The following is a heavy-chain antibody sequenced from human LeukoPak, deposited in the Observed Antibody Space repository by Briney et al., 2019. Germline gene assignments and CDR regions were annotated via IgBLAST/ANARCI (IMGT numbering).Heavy chain of an antibody. CDR3: VRVSCSGGSCYSSLDY. J-gene: IGHJ4*02. Sequence: GGSLRLSCAASGFTFSSYLMHWVRQPPGKGLVWVSRINSDGGSTTYADSVKGRFTISRDNARNTLYLQMNSLRAEDTAVYYCVRVSCSGGSCYSSLDYWGQGTLVTVS. CDR1: GFTFSSYL. D-gene: IGHD2-15*01. V-gene: IGHV3-74*01. CDR2: INSDGGST.